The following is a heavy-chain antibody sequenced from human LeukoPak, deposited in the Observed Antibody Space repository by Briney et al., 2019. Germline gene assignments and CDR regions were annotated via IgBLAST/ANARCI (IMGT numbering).Heavy chain of an antibody. V-gene: IGHV4-4*07. J-gene: IGHJ3*02. CDR1: GGSISSYY. D-gene: IGHD3-16*01. CDR2: IYTSGST. CDR3: ASGIMITFGGVSDAFDI. Sequence: SETLSLTCTVSGGSISSYYWSWIRQPAGKGLEWIGRIYTSGSTDYNPSLKSRVTISVDTSKNQFSLKLSSVTAADTAVYYCASGIMITFGGVSDAFDIWGQGTMVTVSS.